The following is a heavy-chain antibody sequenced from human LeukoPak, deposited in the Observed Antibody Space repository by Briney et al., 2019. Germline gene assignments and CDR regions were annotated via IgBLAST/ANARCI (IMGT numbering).Heavy chain of an antibody. CDR1: GFTLSSYA. CDR2: ISGSGGST. Sequence: GGSLRLSCAASGFTLSSYAMSWVRQAPGKGLEWVSAISGSGGSTYYADSVKGRFTISRDNSKNTLYLQMNSLRAEDTAVYYCAKPDSSGWYDGLGYWGQGTLVTVSS. D-gene: IGHD6-19*01. J-gene: IGHJ4*02. V-gene: IGHV3-23*01. CDR3: AKPDSSGWYDGLGY.